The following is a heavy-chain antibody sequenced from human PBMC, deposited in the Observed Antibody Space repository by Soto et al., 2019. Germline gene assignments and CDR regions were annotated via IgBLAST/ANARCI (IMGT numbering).Heavy chain of an antibody. CDR2: INAGNGNT. CDR3: AGCRDYGDPNGADY. D-gene: IGHD4-17*01. Sequence: ASVKVSCKASGYTFTSYAMHWVRQAPGQRLEWMGWINAGNGNTKYSQKFQGRVTITRDTSASTAYMELSSLRSEDTAVYYCAGCRDYGDPNGADYWGQGTLVTVSS. CDR1: GYTFTSYA. J-gene: IGHJ4*02. V-gene: IGHV1-3*01.